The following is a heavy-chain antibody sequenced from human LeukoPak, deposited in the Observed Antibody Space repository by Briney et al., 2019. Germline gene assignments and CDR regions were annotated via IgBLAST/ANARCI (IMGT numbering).Heavy chain of an antibody. Sequence: SETLSLTCSVSGGSISTYYWSRIRQPPGKGLEWIGSIYYSGSTYYNPSLKSRVTISVDTSKNQFSLKLSSVTAADTAVYYCARLVGATANFDYWGQGTLVTVSS. CDR3: ARLVGATANFDY. CDR2: IYYSGST. D-gene: IGHD1-26*01. J-gene: IGHJ4*02. V-gene: IGHV4-39*01. CDR1: GGSISTYY.